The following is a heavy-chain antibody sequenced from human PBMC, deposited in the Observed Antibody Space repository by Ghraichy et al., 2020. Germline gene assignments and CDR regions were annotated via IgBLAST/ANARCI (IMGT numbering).Heavy chain of an antibody. V-gene: IGHV1-2*02. D-gene: IGHD2-8*02. CDR1: GYTFTGYY. CDR2: INPNSGGT. J-gene: IGHJ3*02. Sequence: ASVKVSCKASGYTFTGYYMHWVRQAPGQGLEWMGWINPNSGGTNYAQKFQGRVTMTRDTSISTAYMELSRLRSDDTAVYYCARAETGDDAFDIWGQGTMVTVSS. CDR3: ARAETGDDAFDI.